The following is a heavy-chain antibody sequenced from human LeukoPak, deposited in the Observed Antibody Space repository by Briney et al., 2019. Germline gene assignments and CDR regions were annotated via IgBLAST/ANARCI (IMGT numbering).Heavy chain of an antibody. V-gene: IGHV4-39*01. D-gene: IGHD3-9*01. CDR2: IYYSGRT. Sequence: SETLSLTCTVSGGSISSSSYYWGWIRQPPGKGLEWIWSIYYSGRTYYNPSLKSRVTISVDTSKNQFSLKLSSVTAADTAVYYCARMARHYDILTGPDRPKYYFDYWGQGTLVTVSS. J-gene: IGHJ4*02. CDR3: ARMARHYDILTGPDRPKYYFDY. CDR1: GGSISSSSYY.